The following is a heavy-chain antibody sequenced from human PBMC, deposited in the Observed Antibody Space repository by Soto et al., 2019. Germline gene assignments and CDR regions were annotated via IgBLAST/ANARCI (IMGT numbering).Heavy chain of an antibody. CDR1: GYTFTSYG. Sequence: QVQLVQSGAEVKKPGSSVKVSCKASGYTFTSYGISWVRQAPGQGLEWMGWISAYNGNTNYAQKLQGRGTMTTDTSTSTAYMELRSLRSDDTAVYYCARVGDGSGSYYYYYYMDVWGKGTTVTVSS. D-gene: IGHD3-10*01. CDR2: ISAYNGNT. V-gene: IGHV1-18*01. J-gene: IGHJ6*03. CDR3: ARVGDGSGSYYYYYYMDV.